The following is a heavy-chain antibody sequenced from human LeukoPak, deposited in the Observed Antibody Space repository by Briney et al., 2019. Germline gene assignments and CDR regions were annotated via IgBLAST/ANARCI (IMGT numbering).Heavy chain of an antibody. CDR3: ARDETPYY. D-gene: IGHD4-23*01. CDR1: GFTFSSYS. J-gene: IGHJ4*02. CDR2: ISSSSSYM. V-gene: IGHV3-21*01. Sequence: AGGSLRLSCAASGFTFSSYSMNWVRQAPGKGLEWVSSISSSSSYMYYADSVKGRFTISRDNAKNSLYLQMNSLRAEDTAVYYCARDETPYYWGQGTLVTVSS.